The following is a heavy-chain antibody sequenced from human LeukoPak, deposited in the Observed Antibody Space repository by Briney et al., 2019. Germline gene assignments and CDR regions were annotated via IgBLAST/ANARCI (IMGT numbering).Heavy chain of an antibody. J-gene: IGHJ4*02. V-gene: IGHV1-8*01. CDR2: MNPNSGNT. CDR3: TRGRPSSFDY. Sequence: SVKVSCKASGHTFTTYDINWVRQATGQGLEWMGWMNPNSGNTGYAQKFQGRVTMTRDTSISTAYMELSSLRSEDTAVYYCTRGRPSSFDYWGQGTLVTVSS. CDR1: GHTFTTYD.